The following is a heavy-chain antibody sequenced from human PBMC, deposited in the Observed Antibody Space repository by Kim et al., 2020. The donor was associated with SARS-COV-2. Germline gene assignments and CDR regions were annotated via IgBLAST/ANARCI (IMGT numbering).Heavy chain of an antibody. CDR3: ARRRGVGGGYFDY. D-gene: IGHD2-8*01. J-gene: IGHJ4*02. V-gene: IGHV4-59*08. Sequence: YNPSLKSRVHISVDTSKNRLSLKVSSVTAAGPAVYYCARRRGVGGGYFDYWGQGTLVTVSS.